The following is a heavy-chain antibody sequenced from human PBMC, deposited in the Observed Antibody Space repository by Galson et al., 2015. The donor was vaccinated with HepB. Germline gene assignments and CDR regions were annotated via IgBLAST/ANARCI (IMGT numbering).Heavy chain of an antibody. Sequence: SVKVSCKASGYTFTSYYMHWVRQAPGQGLEWMEIINPSGGSTSYAQKFQGRVTMTRDTSTSTVYMELSSLRSEVTAVYYCARESRQQLVRLPPDYYYYMDVWGKGTTVTVSS. V-gene: IGHV1-46*01. CDR1: GYTFTSYY. CDR2: INPSGGST. D-gene: IGHD6-13*01. J-gene: IGHJ6*03. CDR3: ARESRQQLVRLPPDYYYYMDV.